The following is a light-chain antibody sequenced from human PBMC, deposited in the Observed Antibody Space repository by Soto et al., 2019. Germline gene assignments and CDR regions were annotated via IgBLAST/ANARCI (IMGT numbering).Light chain of an antibody. J-gene: IGKJ4*01. CDR2: LAS. CDR3: MQALQFPVT. V-gene: IGKV2-28*01. CDR1: PNLNNY. Sequence: DIVLTPSSLSLPVTPGASASISCRTRPNLNNYLDWYLQKPRQSPQLLIYLASLLTSGVPDRFSGSGSVTDFTLANSRVEADYVVIDYCMQALQFPVTVGGGTRVEIK.